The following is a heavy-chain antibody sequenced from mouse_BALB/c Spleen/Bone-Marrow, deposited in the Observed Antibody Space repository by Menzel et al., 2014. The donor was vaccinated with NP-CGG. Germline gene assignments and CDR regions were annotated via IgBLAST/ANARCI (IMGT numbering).Heavy chain of an antibody. CDR2: ISSGGGST. V-gene: IGHV5-12-1*01. CDR1: GFAFSSYD. Sequence: EVQGVESGGGLVKPGGSLKLSCAASGFAFSSYDMSWVRPTPEKRLEWVAYISSGGGSTYYPDTVKGRFTISRDNAKNTLYLQMSSLRSEDTAMYYCARQSRAWFAYWGQGTLVTVSA. CDR3: ARQSRAWFAY. D-gene: IGHD1-1*01. J-gene: IGHJ3*01.